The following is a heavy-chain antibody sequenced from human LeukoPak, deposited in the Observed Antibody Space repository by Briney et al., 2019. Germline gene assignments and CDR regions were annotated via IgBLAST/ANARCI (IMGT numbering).Heavy chain of an antibody. J-gene: IGHJ6*02. Sequence: KASETLSLTCTVSGGSISSGGYYWSWIRQPAGKGLEWIGRIYTSGSTNYNPSLKSRVTISVDTSKNQFSLKLSSVTAADTAVYYCAVSIAAAGTFAGDYYYYYGMDVWGQGTTVTVSS. CDR3: AVSIAAAGTFAGDYYYYYGMDV. CDR2: IYTSGST. CDR1: GGSISSGGYY. D-gene: IGHD6-13*01. V-gene: IGHV4-61*02.